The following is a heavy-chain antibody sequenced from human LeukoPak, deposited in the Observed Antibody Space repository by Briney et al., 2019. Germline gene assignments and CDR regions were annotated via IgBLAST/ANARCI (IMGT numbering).Heavy chain of an antibody. CDR2: INPNSGGT. Sequence: GASVKVSCKASGYTFTGYYMHWVRQAPGQGLEWMGWINPNSGGTNYAQKFQGRVTMTRDTSISTAYMELSRLRSDDTAVYYCASVYANDYGDYIDYWGQGTLVTVPS. CDR1: GYTFTGYY. V-gene: IGHV1-2*02. D-gene: IGHD4-17*01. J-gene: IGHJ4*02. CDR3: ASVYANDYGDYIDY.